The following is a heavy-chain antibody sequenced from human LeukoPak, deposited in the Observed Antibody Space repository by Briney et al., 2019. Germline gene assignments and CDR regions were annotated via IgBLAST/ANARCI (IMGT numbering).Heavy chain of an antibody. CDR1: GVTFSSYA. Sequence: GGSLRLSCAASGVTFSSYAMHWVRQAPGKGLEWVAVISYDGSNKYYADSVKGRFTISRDNSKNTLYLQMNSLRAEDTAVYYCARDSSSWHQVDYWGQGTLVTVSS. J-gene: IGHJ4*02. D-gene: IGHD6-13*01. CDR3: ARDSSSWHQVDY. CDR2: ISYDGSNK. V-gene: IGHV3-30-3*01.